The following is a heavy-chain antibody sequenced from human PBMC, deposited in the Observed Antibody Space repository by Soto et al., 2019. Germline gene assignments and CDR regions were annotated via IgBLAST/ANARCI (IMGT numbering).Heavy chain of an antibody. CDR1: GFTFSNYA. D-gene: IGHD5-18*01. Sequence: GGSLRLSCAASGFTFSNYAMSWVRQAPGKGLEWVSALPERGSSPYYADSVKGRCTISRDNSNNSLYLQMNSLRAKETGVYYCAKMTHGSYGRNYGMAGWGE. CDR2: LPERGSSP. J-gene: IGHJ6*02. CDR3: AKMTHGSYGRNYGMAG. V-gene: IGHV3-23*01.